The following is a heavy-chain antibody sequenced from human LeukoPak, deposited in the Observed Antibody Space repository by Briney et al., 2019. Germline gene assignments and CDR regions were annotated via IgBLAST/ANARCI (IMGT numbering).Heavy chain of an antibody. CDR1: VGSISSYY. J-gene: IGHJ6*03. V-gene: IGHV4-59*01. CDR2: IYYSGST. CDR3: ARSPPMVVVVPAAMDV. D-gene: IGHD2-2*01. Sequence: PSETLSLTCTVSVGSISSYYWSWIRQPPGKGLEWIGYIYYSGSTNYNPSLKSRVTISVDTSKNQFSLKLSSVTAADTAVYYCARSPPMVVVVPAAMDVWGKGTTVTVSS.